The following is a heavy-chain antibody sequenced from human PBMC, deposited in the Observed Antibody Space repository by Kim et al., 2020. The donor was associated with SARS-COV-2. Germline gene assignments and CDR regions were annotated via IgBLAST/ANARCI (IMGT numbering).Heavy chain of an antibody. CDR3: AKSAPPGTQGFGMDV. D-gene: IGHD1-1*01. Sequence: ASVTGRFTVSRDNSRDTLYLQMISLRAEDSAIYYCAKSAPPGTQGFGMDVWGQGTTVTVSS. J-gene: IGHJ6*02. V-gene: IGHV3-23*01.